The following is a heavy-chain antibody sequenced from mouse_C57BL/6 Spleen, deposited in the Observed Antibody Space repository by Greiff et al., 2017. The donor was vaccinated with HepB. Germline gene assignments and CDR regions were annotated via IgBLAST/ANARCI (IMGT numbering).Heavy chain of an antibody. J-gene: IGHJ2*01. CDR3: ARGDYGSSYGYFDY. CDR1: GYTFTNYW. V-gene: IGHV1-63*01. D-gene: IGHD1-1*01. Sequence: QVQLKESGAELVRPGTSVKMSCKASGYTFTNYWIGWAKQRPGHGLEWIGDIYPGGGYTNYNEKFKGKATLTADKSSSTAYMQFSSLTSEDSAIYYCARGDYGSSYGYFDYWGQGTTLTVSS. CDR2: IYPGGGYT.